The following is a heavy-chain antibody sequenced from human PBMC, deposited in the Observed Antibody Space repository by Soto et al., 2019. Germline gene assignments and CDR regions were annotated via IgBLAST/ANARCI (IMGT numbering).Heavy chain of an antibody. Sequence: GSVKVSCKASGYPFSDNQIHWLRRAPGQGLEWMGRINPKSDDTNYAQKFQGRVTMTRDTSIDTAYLELTGLTSDDTATYYCARKHSLDYIRWGLDPWGQGTLVTVSS. CDR1: GYPFSDNQ. V-gene: IGHV1-2*02. D-gene: IGHD4-4*01. CDR3: ARKHSLDYIRWGLDP. CDR2: INPKSDDT. J-gene: IGHJ5*02.